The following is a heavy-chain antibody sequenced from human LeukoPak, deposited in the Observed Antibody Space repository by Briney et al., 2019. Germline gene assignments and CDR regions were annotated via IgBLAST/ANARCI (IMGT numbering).Heavy chain of an antibody. CDR2: INTIGSST. CDR3: ARDQVGNFEYSSPGADC. Sequence: GGSLRHSCAASGFTFSSYWMHWVRQAPGKGLVWVSRINTIGSSTSYADSVKGRFTISRDNAKNTLYLQMNSLRAEDTAVYYCARDQVGNFEYSSPGADCLGQATMVTDSS. D-gene: IGHD6-6*01. V-gene: IGHV3-74*01. J-gene: IGHJ4*02. CDR1: GFTFSSYW.